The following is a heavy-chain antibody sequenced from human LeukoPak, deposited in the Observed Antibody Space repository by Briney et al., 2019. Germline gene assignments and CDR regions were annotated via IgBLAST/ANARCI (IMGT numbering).Heavy chain of an antibody. CDR3: ARLPDYYSRHGAPG. V-gene: IGHV4-34*01. Sequence: KTSETLSLTCAVYGDSLSNYYWSWIRQPPGKGLEWIGEINHYGSTNYNPSLKSRITISVDTSKNQFSLKLSSVTAADTAVYYCARLPDYYSRHGAPGWGQGTLVTVSS. CDR1: GDSLSNYY. CDR2: INHYGST. D-gene: IGHD3-10*01. J-gene: IGHJ4*02.